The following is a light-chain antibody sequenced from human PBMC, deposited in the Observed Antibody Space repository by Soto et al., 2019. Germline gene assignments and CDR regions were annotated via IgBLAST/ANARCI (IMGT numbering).Light chain of an antibody. J-gene: IGKJ1*01. CDR2: AAS. CDR1: QGISNY. CDR3: QKYNSAPRT. Sequence: DIQMTQSPSSLSASVGDRVTITCRASQGISNYLAWYQQKPGKVPKLLIYAASTMQSGVPSRFSGSGSGTDFTLTISSLQPDDVATFYCQKYNSAPRTFGQRTKVAIK. V-gene: IGKV1-27*01.